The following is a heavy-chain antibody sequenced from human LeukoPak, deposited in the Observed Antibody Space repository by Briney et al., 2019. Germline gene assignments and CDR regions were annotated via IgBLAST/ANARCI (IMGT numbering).Heavy chain of an antibody. D-gene: IGHD3-3*01. CDR2: MSSGGNKN. Sequence: PGRSLRLSCAASGFTFSHYAMHWVRQAPGKGLEWVAVMSSGGNKNYYADSVKGRFTISRDNSKDTLYLEMHSLIREDTAVYYCARDLRGDYDFWSGRFPIDWGRGTLVTVPS. CDR3: ARDLRGDYDFWSGRFPID. CDR1: GFTFSHYA. V-gene: IGHV3-30*19. J-gene: IGHJ4*02.